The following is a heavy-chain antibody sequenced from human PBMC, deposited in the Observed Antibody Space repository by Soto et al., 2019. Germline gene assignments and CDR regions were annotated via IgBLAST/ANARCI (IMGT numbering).Heavy chain of an antibody. Sequence: PGGSLRLSGSAPGFAFSSYARHWVGQTPGKGLEYVSAISPQGGSTYYADSGKGRFTISRDDSKNTVYLQMSSLRHDDTAVYYCVNMMIARGAFDFWGQGTLVTVSS. D-gene: IGHD2-21*01. CDR2: ISPQGGST. CDR1: GFAFSSYA. V-gene: IGHV3-64D*06. J-gene: IGHJ4*02. CDR3: VNMMIARGAFDF.